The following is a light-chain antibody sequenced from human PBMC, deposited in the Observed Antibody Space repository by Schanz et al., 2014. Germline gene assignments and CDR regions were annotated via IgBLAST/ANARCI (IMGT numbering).Light chain of an antibody. CDR1: SSDVGGYNY. CDR2: EVT. Sequence: QSALTQPASVSGSPGQSITISCTGTSSDVGGYNYVSWYQQHPGKAPKVMIYEVTRRPSGVPDRFSGSKSDNTASLTVSGLQVEDEADYYCGSYAGNINWVFGGGTKVTVL. J-gene: IGLJ3*02. V-gene: IGLV2-8*01. CDR3: GSYAGNINWV.